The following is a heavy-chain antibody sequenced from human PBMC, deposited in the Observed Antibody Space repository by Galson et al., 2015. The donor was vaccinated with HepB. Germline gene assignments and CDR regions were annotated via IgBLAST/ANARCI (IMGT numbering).Heavy chain of an antibody. J-gene: IGHJ5*02. D-gene: IGHD3-3*01. CDR3: AKYDFWSGGWFDP. CDR1: GFIFRNHA. V-gene: IGHV3-23*01. CDR2: ISGNGDAT. Sequence: SLRLSCAASGFIFRNHAMSWVRQAPGKGLEWVSGISGNGDATYFADSVKGRFTISRDNSKNTLYLQMSSLRAEDTAVYYCAKYDFWSGGWFDPWGQGTLVTVSS.